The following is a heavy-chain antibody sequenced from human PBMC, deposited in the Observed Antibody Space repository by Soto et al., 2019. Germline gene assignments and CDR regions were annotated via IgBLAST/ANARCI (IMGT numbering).Heavy chain of an antibody. J-gene: IGHJ4*02. D-gene: IGHD3-10*01. CDR1: GYVFIGYG. CDR3: ARDLDGSGSYYTDY. CDR2: ISRHNGNT. V-gene: IGHV1-18*01. Sequence: ASVKVSCKASGYVFIGYGISWVRQAPGQGLEWMGWISRHNGNTNYAQKFQGRVTMTTDASTSTAYMELRSLRSDDTAVYYCARDLDGSGSYYTDYWGQGTLVTVSS.